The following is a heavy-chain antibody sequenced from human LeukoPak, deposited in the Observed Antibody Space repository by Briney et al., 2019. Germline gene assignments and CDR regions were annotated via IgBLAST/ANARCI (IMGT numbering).Heavy chain of an antibody. J-gene: IGHJ5*02. Sequence: ASVKVSCKASGYSFTTYDLNWMRQASGQGLERLGWMNPDSGATGYAQNFQGRITMTSDASISTAYMELSSLTSEDTAVYYCARTSRGVGFLVDPWGQGTLVTVSS. CDR2: MNPDSGAT. V-gene: IGHV1-8*01. D-gene: IGHD2-15*01. CDR3: ARTSRGVGFLVDP. CDR1: GYSFTTYD.